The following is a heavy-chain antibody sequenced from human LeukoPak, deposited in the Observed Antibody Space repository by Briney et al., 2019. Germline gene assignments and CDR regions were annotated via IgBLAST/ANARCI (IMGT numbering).Heavy chain of an antibody. CDR3: TPVMVEDRGF. D-gene: IGHD2-15*01. Sequence: PGGSLRLSCAASGFIFNKAWMNWVPQAPRKGPEWVGRIKSKNDGGTTDYGSPVKGRFTISRDDSKNTLYLQMNSLITDDTAIYYCTPVMVEDRGFWGQGTLVTVPS. V-gene: IGHV3-15*01. CDR2: IKSKNDGGTT. CDR1: GFIFNKAW. J-gene: IGHJ4*02.